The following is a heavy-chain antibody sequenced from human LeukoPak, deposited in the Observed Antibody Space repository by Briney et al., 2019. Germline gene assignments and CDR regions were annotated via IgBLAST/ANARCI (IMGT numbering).Heavy chain of an antibody. Sequence: SQTLSLTCAVSGGSISSGGYTWSWIRQPPGKGLEWIGYIYHSGSTYYNPSLKSRVTISVDRSKNQFSLKLSSVTAADTAVYYCARVFSSTSWNWFDPWGQGTLVTVSS. CDR2: IYHSGST. CDR1: GGSISSGGYT. J-gene: IGHJ5*02. D-gene: IGHD2-2*01. V-gene: IGHV4-30-2*01. CDR3: ARVFSSTSWNWFDP.